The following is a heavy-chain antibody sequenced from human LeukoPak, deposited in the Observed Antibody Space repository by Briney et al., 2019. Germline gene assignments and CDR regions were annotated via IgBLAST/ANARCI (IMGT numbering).Heavy chain of an antibody. J-gene: IGHJ4*02. CDR2: ISDDETYK. Sequence: GRSLRLSCAASGFTFNSYSMHWVRQAPGKGLEWVTAISDDETYKFYADSVKSRFTISRDNSKNTLYLQMNSLRAEDTAVYYCASSGGGSLGDWGQGTLVTVSS. V-gene: IGHV3-30-3*01. CDR1: GFTFNSYS. D-gene: IGHD1-26*01. CDR3: ASSGGGSLGD.